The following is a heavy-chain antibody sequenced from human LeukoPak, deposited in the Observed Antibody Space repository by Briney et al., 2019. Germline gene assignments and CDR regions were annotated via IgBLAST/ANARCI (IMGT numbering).Heavy chain of an antibody. CDR3: AKELDTMFFDY. Sequence: GGSLRLSCATSGFNFDRYTMHWVRQAPGKGLEWVSLAGWAGGTTFYSDSVRGRFTISRDSGRKSVYLQMNSLTTDGTAFYFCAKELDTMFFDYWGQGALVTVSS. V-gene: IGHV3-43*01. J-gene: IGHJ4*02. CDR1: GFNFDRYT. D-gene: IGHD5-18*01. CDR2: AGWAGGTT.